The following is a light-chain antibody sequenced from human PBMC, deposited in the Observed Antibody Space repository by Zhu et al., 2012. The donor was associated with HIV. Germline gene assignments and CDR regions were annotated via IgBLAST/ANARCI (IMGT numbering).Light chain of an antibody. CDR2: GAS. J-gene: IGKJ1*01. CDR1: QGITNT. V-gene: IGKV1-NL1*01. CDR3: QQYYSIPWT. Sequence: DIQVTQSPSSLSASVGDRVTITCRASQGITNTLAWHQHKPGKAPKLLVYGASRLESGVPSRFSGSGSGTDFSLTISSLQPEDFATYYCQQYYSIPWTFGQGTKVEIK.